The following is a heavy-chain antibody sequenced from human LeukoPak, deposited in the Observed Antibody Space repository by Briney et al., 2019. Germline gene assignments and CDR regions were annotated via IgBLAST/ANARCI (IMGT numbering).Heavy chain of an antibody. Sequence: SETLSLTCTVSGGSISSYYWSWIRQPPGEGLEWIGYIYYSGSTNYNPSLKSRVTISVDTSKNQFSLKLSSVTAADTAVYYCARDPVDSSGYFHYFDYWGQGTLVTVSS. CDR1: GGSISSYY. D-gene: IGHD3-22*01. J-gene: IGHJ4*02. V-gene: IGHV4-59*01. CDR2: IYYSGST. CDR3: ARDPVDSSGYFHYFDY.